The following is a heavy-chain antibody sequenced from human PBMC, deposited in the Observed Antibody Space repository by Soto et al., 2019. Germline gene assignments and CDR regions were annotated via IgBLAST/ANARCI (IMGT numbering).Heavy chain of an antibody. CDR3: ARLVASETGYGMDV. V-gene: IGHV3-21*06. CDR1: GFIFSSHN. Sequence: VPLVESGGGLVKPGGSLRLSCAASGFIFSSHNMNWVRQAPGKGLEWVSSITGSSSYIFYADSVKGRFTISRDNAKNTVYLQMNSLRAEDTGVYYCARLVASETGYGMDVWGQGTTVTVSS. J-gene: IGHJ6*02. D-gene: IGHD3-9*01. CDR2: ITGSSSYI.